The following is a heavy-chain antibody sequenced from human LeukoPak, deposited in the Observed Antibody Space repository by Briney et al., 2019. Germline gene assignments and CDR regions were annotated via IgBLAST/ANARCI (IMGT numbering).Heavy chain of an antibody. CDR1: GFTFSSYA. Sequence: GGSLRLSCAASGFTFSSYAMSWVRQAPGKGLEWGSAISGSGGSTYYADSVKGRFTISRDNSKNTLYLQMNSLRAEDTAVYYCAKCEPPSYSSSWYREFDYWGQGTLVTVSS. D-gene: IGHD6-13*01. V-gene: IGHV3-23*01. CDR2: ISGSGGST. CDR3: AKCEPPSYSSSWYREFDY. J-gene: IGHJ4*02.